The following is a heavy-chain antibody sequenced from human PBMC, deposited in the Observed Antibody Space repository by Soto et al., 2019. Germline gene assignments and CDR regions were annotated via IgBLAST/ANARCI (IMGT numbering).Heavy chain of an antibody. Sequence: GASVKVSCKASGYTFTSYAMHWVRQAPGQRLEWMGWINAGNGNTKYSQKFQGRVTITRDTSASTAYMELSSLRSEDTAVYYCAGRGVIAKADAFDIWGQGTMVTVSS. V-gene: IGHV1-3*01. CDR2: INAGNGNT. J-gene: IGHJ3*02. CDR1: GYTFTSYA. D-gene: IGHD3-16*02. CDR3: AGRGVIAKADAFDI.